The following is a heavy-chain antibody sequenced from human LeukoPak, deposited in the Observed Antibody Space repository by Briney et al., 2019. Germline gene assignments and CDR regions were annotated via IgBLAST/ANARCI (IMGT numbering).Heavy chain of an antibody. CDR3: ARASPWFDP. CDR2: INHSGSN. V-gene: IGHV4-34*01. J-gene: IGHJ5*02. Sequence: SETLSLTCAVYGESFSGYYWSWIRQPPGKGREWIGVINHSGSNNYNPTLKSRVTISVDTSKNQFSLKLISVTAADTAVYYCARASPWFDPWGQGTLVTVSS. CDR1: GESFSGYY.